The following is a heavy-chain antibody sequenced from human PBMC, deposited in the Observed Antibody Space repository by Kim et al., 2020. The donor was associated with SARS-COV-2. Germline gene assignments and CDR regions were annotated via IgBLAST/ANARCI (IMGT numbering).Heavy chain of an antibody. V-gene: IGHV1-18*01. J-gene: IGHJ4*02. Sequence: TKYAQKLQCRVTMTRDTSASTTYMELRSLRSDDTAVYYCARGPIAAAGDYWGQGTLVTVSS. D-gene: IGHD6-13*01. CDR2: T. CDR3: ARGPIAAAGDY.